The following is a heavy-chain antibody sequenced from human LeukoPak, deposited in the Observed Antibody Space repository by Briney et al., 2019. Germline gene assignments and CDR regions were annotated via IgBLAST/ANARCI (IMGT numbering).Heavy chain of an antibody. J-gene: IGHJ4*02. Sequence: GRSLRLSCAASGFTFSSYGMHWVRQAPGKGLEWVAVISYDGSNKYYADSVKGRFTISRDNSKNTLYLQMNSLRAEDTAVYYCAKEALEVPGGWAHFDYWGQGTLVTVSS. CDR3: AKEALEVPGGWAHFDY. D-gene: IGHD6-19*01. CDR2: ISYDGSNK. V-gene: IGHV3-30*18. CDR1: GFTFSSYG.